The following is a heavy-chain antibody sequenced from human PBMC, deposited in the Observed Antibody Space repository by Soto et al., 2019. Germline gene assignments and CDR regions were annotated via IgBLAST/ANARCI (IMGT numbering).Heavy chain of an antibody. D-gene: IGHD6-6*01. Sequence: SETLSLTCTVSGGSISSGGYYWSWIRQHPGKGLEWIGYIYYSGSTYYNPSLKSRVTISVDTSKNQFSLKLSSVTAADTAVYYCAREYSSSPKSDNWFDPWGQGTLVTVSS. CDR3: AREYSSSPKSDNWFDP. J-gene: IGHJ5*02. CDR1: GGSISSGGYY. CDR2: IYYSGST. V-gene: IGHV4-31*03.